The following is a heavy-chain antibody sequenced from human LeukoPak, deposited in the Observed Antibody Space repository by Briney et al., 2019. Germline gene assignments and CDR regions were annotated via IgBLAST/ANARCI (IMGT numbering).Heavy chain of an antibody. J-gene: IGHJ1*01. V-gene: IGHV3-49*03. CDR2: IRSKAYGGTT. CDR1: GFTFGDYA. Sequence: GGSLRLSCTASGFTFGDYAMSWFRQAPGKGLEWVGFIRSKAYGGTTEYAASVKGRFTILRDDSKSIAYLQMNSLKTEDTAVYYCTRAWPWEYFQHWGQGTLVTVSS. CDR3: TRAWPWEYFQH.